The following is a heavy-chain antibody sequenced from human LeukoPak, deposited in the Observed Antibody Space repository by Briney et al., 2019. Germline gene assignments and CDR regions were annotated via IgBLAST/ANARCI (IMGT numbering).Heavy chain of an antibody. D-gene: IGHD6-13*01. Sequence: ASVKVSCKASGYTFTGYYMHWVRQAPGQGLEWMGWINPNSGGTNYAQKFQGRVTMTRDTSISTAYMELSRLRSDDTAVYYCAGLIAHSSSSNWFDPWGQGTLVTVSS. V-gene: IGHV1-2*02. CDR1: GYTFTGYY. CDR2: INPNSGGT. J-gene: IGHJ5*02. CDR3: AGLIAHSSSSNWFDP.